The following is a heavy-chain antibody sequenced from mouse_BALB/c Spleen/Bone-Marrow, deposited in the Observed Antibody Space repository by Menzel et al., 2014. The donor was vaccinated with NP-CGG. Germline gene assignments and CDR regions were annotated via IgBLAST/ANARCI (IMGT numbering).Heavy chain of an antibody. J-gene: IGHJ1*01. Sequence: VQLKESGPSLVKPSQTLSLTCSVTGDSINSGYWNWIRKFPGNKLDYMGYISYSGSTYYNPSLKSRISITRDTSKNQYYLQLNSVTTEGTATYYCAIITTAWYFDVWGAGTTVTVSS. V-gene: IGHV3-8*02. CDR1: GDSINSGY. CDR3: AIITTAWYFDV. D-gene: IGHD1-1*01. CDR2: ISYSGST.